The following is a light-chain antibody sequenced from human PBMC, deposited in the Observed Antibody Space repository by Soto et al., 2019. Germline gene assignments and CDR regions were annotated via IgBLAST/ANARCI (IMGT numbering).Light chain of an antibody. CDR2: EVS. CDR3: CSYAGSSTFEV. J-gene: IGLJ2*01. Sequence: QSALTQPASVPGSPGQSITISCTGTSSDVGSYNLVSWYQQHPGKAPKLMIYEVSKRPSGVSNRFSGSKSGNTASLTISGLQAEDEADYYCCSYAGSSTFEVFGGGTKLTVL. V-gene: IGLV2-23*02. CDR1: SSDVGSYNL.